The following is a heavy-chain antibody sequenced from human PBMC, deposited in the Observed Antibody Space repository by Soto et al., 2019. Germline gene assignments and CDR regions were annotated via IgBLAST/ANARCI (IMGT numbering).Heavy chain of an antibody. V-gene: IGHV4-59*01. CDR3: ALRSMAVVPEY. J-gene: IGHJ4*02. Sequence: QVQLQESGPGLVKPSETLSLTCAVSGDSISSYYRMWIRQPPGKGLESIGYLYYGRSANYNPSLKSRVTVSVDTATNQCSLTLISMTAADTAVYYCALRSMAVVPEYWGQGTLVTVSS. CDR1: GDSISSYY. CDR2: LYYGRSA. D-gene: IGHD3-22*01.